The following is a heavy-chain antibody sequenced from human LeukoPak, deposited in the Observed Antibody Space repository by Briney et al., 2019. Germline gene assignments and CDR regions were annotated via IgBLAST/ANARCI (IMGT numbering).Heavy chain of an antibody. CDR3: AREGY. V-gene: IGHV3-64*01. Sequence: GGSLRLSCAASGFTFSSYAMNWVRQAPGKGLEYVSAISSNGGSTYYANSVKGRFTISRDNSRNTLYLQMGSLRAEDTAVYYCAREGYWGQGTLVTVSS. CDR1: GFTFSSYA. J-gene: IGHJ4*02. CDR2: ISSNGGST.